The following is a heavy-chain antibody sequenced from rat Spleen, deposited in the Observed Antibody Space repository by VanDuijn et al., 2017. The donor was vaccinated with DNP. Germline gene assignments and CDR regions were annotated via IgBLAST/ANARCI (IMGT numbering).Heavy chain of an antibody. D-gene: IGHD1-6*01. CDR3: AREVYYGWDY. V-gene: IGHV3-3*01. CDR1: GYSITSSYR. Sequence: EVQLQESGPGLVKPSQSLSLTCSVTGYSITSSYRWNWIRKFPGNKLEWMGYINSAGRTNYNPSLKSRISITRDTSKNQFFLQVNSVTSEDTATYYCAREVYYGWDYWGQGVMVTVSS. CDR2: INSAGRT. J-gene: IGHJ2*01.